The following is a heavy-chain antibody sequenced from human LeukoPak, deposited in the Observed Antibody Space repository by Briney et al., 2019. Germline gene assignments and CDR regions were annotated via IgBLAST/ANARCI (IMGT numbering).Heavy chain of an antibody. CDR1: GGSFSGYY. D-gene: IGHD2-2*02. CDR3: ARTPQGRLAAILYYYYMDV. V-gene: IGHV4-34*01. CDR2: INHSGST. J-gene: IGHJ6*03. Sequence: SETLSLTCAVYGGSFSGYYWSWIRQPPAKGLEWIGEINHSGSTNYNPSLKSRVTISGDTSKDQFSLKLSSVTAADTAVYYCARTPQGRLAAILYYYYMDVWGKGTTVTVSS.